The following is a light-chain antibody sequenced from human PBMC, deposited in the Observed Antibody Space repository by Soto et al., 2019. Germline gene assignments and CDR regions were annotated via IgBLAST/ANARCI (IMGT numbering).Light chain of an antibody. CDR2: EVS. V-gene: IGLV2-18*02. CDR3: SSYTSRSTYV. Sequence: QSALTQPPSVSGSPGQSVAISCTGTSSDVGSYNRVSWYQQPPGTAPKLMIYEVSNRPSGVPDRFSGSKSGNTASLTISGLQAEDEADYYCSSYTSRSTYVFGTGTKLTV. J-gene: IGLJ1*01. CDR1: SSDVGSYNR.